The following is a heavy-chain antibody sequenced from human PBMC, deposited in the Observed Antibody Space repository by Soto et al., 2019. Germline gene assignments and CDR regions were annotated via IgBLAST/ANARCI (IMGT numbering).Heavy chain of an antibody. CDR1: GYTFSTSG. Sequence: QVQLVQSGAEVGKPGASVKVSCKASGYTFSTSGMSWLRQAPGQGLEWMGWISTYNGDTNDAPKFQDRVTMTSDTSTSTVYMELRSLRSDDTAEYYCARAGAAPYYYYGMDVWGQGTRVTVSS. CDR2: ISTYNGDT. V-gene: IGHV1-18*01. J-gene: IGHJ6*02. CDR3: ARAGAAPYYYYGMDV. D-gene: IGHD2-15*01.